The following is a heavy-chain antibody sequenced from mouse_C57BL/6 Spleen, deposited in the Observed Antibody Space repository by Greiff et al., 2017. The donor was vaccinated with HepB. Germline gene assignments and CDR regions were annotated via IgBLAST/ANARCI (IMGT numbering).Heavy chain of an antibody. D-gene: IGHD1-2*01. CDR2: INYDGSST. CDR3: ARVSTTAYAMDY. V-gene: IGHV5-16*01. Sequence: EVKLLESEGGLVQPGSSMKLSCTASGFTFSDYYMAWVRQVPEKGLEWVANINYDGSSTYYLDSLKSRFIISRDNAKNILYLQMSSLKSEDTATYYCARVSTTAYAMDYWGQGTSVTVSS. J-gene: IGHJ4*01. CDR1: GFTFSDYY.